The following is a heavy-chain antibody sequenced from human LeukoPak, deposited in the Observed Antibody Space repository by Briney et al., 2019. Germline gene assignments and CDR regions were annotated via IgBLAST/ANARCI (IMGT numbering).Heavy chain of an antibody. J-gene: IGHJ6*03. D-gene: IGHD1-26*01. CDR1: GFTFSSYG. V-gene: IGHV3-7*01. Sequence: GGSLRLSCAASGFTFSSYGMSWVRQAPGKGLEWVANIKQDGSEKYYVDSVKGRFTISRDNAKNSLYLQMNSLRAEDTAVYYCARDQTKWEPLRRRDYYYMDVWGKGTTVTVSS. CDR2: IKQDGSEK. CDR3: ARDQTKWEPLRRRDYYYMDV.